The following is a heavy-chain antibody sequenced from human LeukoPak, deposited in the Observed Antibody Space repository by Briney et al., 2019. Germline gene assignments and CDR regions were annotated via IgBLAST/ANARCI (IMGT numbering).Heavy chain of an antibody. V-gene: IGHV3-7*01. J-gene: IGHJ6*03. CDR3: ARDLGEQITMVRVDYYYYYYMDV. CDR2: IKQDGSKK. D-gene: IGHD3-10*01. CDR1: GFTFSSYW. Sequence: GGSLRLSCAASGFTFSSYWMSWVRQAPGKGLEWVANIKQDGSKKYYVDSVKGRFTISRDNAKNSLYLQMNSLRAEDTAVYYCARDLGEQITMVRVDYYYYYYMDVWGKGTTVTVSS.